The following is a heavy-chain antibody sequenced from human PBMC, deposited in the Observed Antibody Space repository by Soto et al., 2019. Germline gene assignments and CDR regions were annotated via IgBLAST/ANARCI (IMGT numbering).Heavy chain of an antibody. CDR2: ISYDGSNQ. J-gene: IGHJ4*02. D-gene: IGHD1-26*01. Sequence: QVQLVQSGGGVVRPGRSLRLSCAVSGFTFSSYGMHWVRQAPGKGLEWVAVISYDGSNQYYADSVKGRFTISRDNSEKTRYLQMNSLRTEDTAMYYCAKDQAARWWEGMGDWGQGTLVTVSS. CDR3: AKDQAARWWEGMGD. V-gene: IGHV3-30*18. CDR1: GFTFSSYG.